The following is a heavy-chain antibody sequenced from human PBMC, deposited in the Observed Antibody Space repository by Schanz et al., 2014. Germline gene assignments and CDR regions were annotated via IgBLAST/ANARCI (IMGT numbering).Heavy chain of an antibody. CDR3: AKLSSSGRLAGYFDY. CDR2: IWNNGVTK. J-gene: IGHJ4*02. CDR1: GFSLNTYG. V-gene: IGHV3-33*06. Sequence: QAQLMESGGGVVQPGTSLILSCSVSGFSLNTYGIHWFRQPAGKGLEWVAVIWNNGVTKYYADSVRGRFTISRDNSKNTLYLQMNSLRAEDTAIYYCAKLSSSGRLAGYFDYWGQGALVTVSS. D-gene: IGHD6-19*01.